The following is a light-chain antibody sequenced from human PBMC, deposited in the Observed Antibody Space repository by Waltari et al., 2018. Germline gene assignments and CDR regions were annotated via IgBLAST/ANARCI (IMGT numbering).Light chain of an antibody. V-gene: IGKV3D-15*01. CDR1: QIIRST. CDR3: QQYTNWPLT. CDR2: DAS. J-gene: IGKJ4*01. Sequence: EIVLTQSPATLSVSPGERATLSCWASQIIRSTLAWYQQKPGQAPRLLIYDASTRATGIPVRFSGSGSGTYFTLTISSLQSEDFAVYYCQQYTNWPLTFGGGTKVEI.